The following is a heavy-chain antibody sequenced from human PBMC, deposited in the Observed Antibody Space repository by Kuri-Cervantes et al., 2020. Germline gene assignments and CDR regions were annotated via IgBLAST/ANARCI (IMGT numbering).Heavy chain of an antibody. J-gene: IGHJ4*02. D-gene: IGHD2-2*01. V-gene: IGHV3-23*01. CDR3: AKVPMLRRSTSSYYFDY. Sequence: GESLKISCAVSGFTFSSNAMSWVRQAPGKGLEWVSSIRGGGSTTQYADSVRGRFTISRDNSENTLYLQMNSLRAEDTAVYYCAKVPMLRRSTSSYYFDYWGQGTLVIVSS. CDR2: IRGGGSTT. CDR1: GFTFSSNA.